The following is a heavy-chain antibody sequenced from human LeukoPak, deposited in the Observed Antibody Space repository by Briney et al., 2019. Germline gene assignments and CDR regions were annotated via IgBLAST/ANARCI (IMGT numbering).Heavy chain of an antibody. Sequence: GRSLRLSCAASGFTFSSYGMHWVRQAPGKGLXXXXXXXYDGSNKYYADSVXGRFTISRDNSKNTLYLQMNSLRAEDTAVYYCAKDREWLLLYYYYGMDVWGQGTTVTVSS. CDR1: GFTFSSYG. V-gene: IGHV3-30*18. D-gene: IGHD5-12*01. CDR3: AKDREWLLLYYYYGMDV. CDR2: XXYDGSNK. J-gene: IGHJ6*02.